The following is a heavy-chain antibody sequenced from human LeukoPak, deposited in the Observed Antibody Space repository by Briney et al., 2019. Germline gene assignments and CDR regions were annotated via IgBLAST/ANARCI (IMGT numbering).Heavy chain of an antibody. CDR3: AKKYSSSWYYFDN. CDR2: ISGSGGNT. D-gene: IGHD6-13*01. J-gene: IGHJ4*02. V-gene: IGHV3-23*01. Sequence: PGGSLRLSCAASGVTLSSYAMSWARQAPGKGLEWVSTISGSGGNTYYADSVKGRFTISRDNSKNTLYRQMNSLRAGDTAGYYCAKKYSSSWYYFDNWGQGTVVTVSS. CDR1: GVTLSSYA.